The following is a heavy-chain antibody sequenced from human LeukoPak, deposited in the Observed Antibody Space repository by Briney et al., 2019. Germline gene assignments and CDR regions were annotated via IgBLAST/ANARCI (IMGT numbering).Heavy chain of an antibody. V-gene: IGHV3-21*01. CDR3: AGDYGDYGGYY. CDR1: GFTFKSYS. J-gene: IGHJ4*02. D-gene: IGHD4-17*01. Sequence: GVSLRLCCAASGFTFKSYSMNWVRQAPGKGLEWVSSISSSSSYIYYADSVKGRFTISRDNAKNSLYLQMNSLRAEDTAVYYCAGDYGDYGGYYWGQGTLVTVSS. CDR2: ISSSSSYI.